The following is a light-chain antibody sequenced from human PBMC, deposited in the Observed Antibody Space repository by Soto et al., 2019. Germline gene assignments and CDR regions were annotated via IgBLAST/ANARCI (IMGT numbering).Light chain of an antibody. CDR2: DVS. CDR1: SSEVGGYNY. Sequence: QSVLTQPASVSGSPGQSITISCTGTSSEVGGYNYVSWYQQHPGKAPKLMIYDVSNRPSGVSNRFSGSKSGNTASLTISGLQAEDEADYYCSSYTGSSTYVVFGGGTKLTVL. V-gene: IGLV2-14*01. J-gene: IGLJ2*01. CDR3: SSYTGSSTYVV.